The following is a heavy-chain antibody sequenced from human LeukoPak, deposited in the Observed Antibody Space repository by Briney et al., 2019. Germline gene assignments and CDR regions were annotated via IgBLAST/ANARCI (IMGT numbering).Heavy chain of an antibody. CDR3: AKSPRGYSSSWYYDY. D-gene: IGHD6-13*01. CDR2: ISGSGGST. CDR1: GFTFSSYA. J-gene: IGHJ4*02. V-gene: IGHV3-23*01. Sequence: GGSLRLSCAASGFTFSSYAMSWVRQAPGKGLEWVSAISGSGGSTYYADSVKGRFTISRDNSKNTLYLQMNSLRAEDTAVYYCAKSPRGYSSSWYYDYWGQGTLVTVSS.